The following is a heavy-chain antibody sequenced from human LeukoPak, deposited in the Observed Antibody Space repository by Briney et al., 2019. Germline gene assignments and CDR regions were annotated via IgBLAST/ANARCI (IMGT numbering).Heavy chain of an antibody. J-gene: IGHJ4*02. CDR3: ARDDNWNDKPFDL. D-gene: IGHD1-20*01. CDR2: ISTSSSNI. Sequence: GGSLRLSCTASAFTFSFYMMNWVRQAPGKGLEWVSSISTSSSNIYYADSLKGRFTVSRDNAKNSLYLQMNNLRAEDTAVYYCARDDNWNDKPFDLWGPGTLVTVSS. V-gene: IGHV3-21*01. CDR1: AFTFSFYM.